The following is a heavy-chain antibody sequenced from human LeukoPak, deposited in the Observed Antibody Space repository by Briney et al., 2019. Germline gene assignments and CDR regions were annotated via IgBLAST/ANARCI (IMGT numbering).Heavy chain of an antibody. D-gene: IGHD3-22*01. CDR1: GGTFSSYA. V-gene: IGHV1-69*05. CDR2: IIPIFGTA. J-gene: IGHJ4*02. Sequence: SVKVSCKASGGTFSSYAISWVRQAPGQGLEWMGRIIPIFGTANSAQTFQGRVTTTTDESTSTAFMELSSVRSEDTVVYYCARSNYYDSSGYCDYWGQGTLVTVSS. CDR3: ARSNYYDSSGYCDY.